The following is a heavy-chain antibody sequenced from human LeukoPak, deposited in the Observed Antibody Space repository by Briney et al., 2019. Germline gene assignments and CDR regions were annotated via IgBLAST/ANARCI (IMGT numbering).Heavy chain of an antibody. Sequence: GASVKVSCKASGYRFIPYGLSWVRQAPGQGLEWMGWISAYNGNTNYAQKLQGRVTMTTDTSTSTAYMELRSLRSDDTAVYYCASDVFEGFGERVIDAFDIWGQGTMVTVSS. CDR1: GYRFIPYG. J-gene: IGHJ3*02. CDR2: ISAYNGNT. V-gene: IGHV1-18*01. D-gene: IGHD3-10*01. CDR3: ASDVFEGFGERVIDAFDI.